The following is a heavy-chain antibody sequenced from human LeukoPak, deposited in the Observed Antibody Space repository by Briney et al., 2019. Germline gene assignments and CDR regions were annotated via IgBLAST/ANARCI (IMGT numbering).Heavy chain of an antibody. CDR3: ARREAGESFDY. CDR1: GHSIINSFY. J-gene: IGHJ4*02. CDR2: IYHTGST. V-gene: IGHV4-38-2*02. D-gene: IGHD6-19*01. Sequence: SETLSLTCTVSGHSIINSFYWGWIRQPPGKGLEWIGSIYHTGSTYYNPSLKSRVTISVDTSKNQFSLKLKSVTAADTAVYYCARREAGESFDYWGQGTLVTVSS.